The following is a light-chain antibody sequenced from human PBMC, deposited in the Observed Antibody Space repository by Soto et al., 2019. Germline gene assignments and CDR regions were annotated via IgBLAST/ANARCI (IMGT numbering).Light chain of an antibody. V-gene: IGKV1-27*01. J-gene: IGKJ1*01. Sequence: DIQMTQSPSSLSASVGDRVTITCRASQGISNYLAWYQQKPGKVPKLLIYAASTLQSGVPARFIGSGSWTDFTLTISSLQPEDVATYYCQRYNSAPWAFGQGTKVEIK. CDR1: QGISNY. CDR3: QRYNSAPWA. CDR2: AAS.